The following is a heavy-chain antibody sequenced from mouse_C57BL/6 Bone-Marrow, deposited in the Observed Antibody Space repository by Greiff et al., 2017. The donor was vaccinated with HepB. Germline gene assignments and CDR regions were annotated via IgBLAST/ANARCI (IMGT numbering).Heavy chain of an antibody. CDR2: INPGSGGT. D-gene: IGHD2-4*01. CDR1: GYAFTNYL. CDR3: ARIYYDYFYWYFDV. J-gene: IGHJ1*03. Sequence: QVQLQQSGAELVRPGTSVKVSCKASGYAFTNYLIEWVKQRPGQGLEWIGVINPGSGGTNYNEKFKGKATLTADKSSSTAYMQLSSLTSEDSAVYFCARIYYDYFYWYFDVWGTGTTVTVSS. V-gene: IGHV1-54*01.